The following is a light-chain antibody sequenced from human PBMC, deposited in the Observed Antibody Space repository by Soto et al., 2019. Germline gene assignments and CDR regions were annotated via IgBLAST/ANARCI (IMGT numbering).Light chain of an antibody. CDR3: AAWDDSLNGV. CDR2: SNN. J-gene: IGLJ2*01. Sequence: QPVLTQPPSASGTPGQRVTISCSGSSSNIGSNTVNWYQQLPGTAPKLLIYSNNQRPSGVPDRFSGSKSGTSASLAISGLQSEDEADYYCAAWDDSLNGVFGGGTKVIVL. CDR1: SSNIGSNT. V-gene: IGLV1-44*01.